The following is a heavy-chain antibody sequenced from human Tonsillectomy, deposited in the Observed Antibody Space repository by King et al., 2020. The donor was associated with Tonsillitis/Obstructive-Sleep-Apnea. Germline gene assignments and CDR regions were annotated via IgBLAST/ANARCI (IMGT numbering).Heavy chain of an antibody. V-gene: IGHV3-21*01. Sequence: VQLVESGGGLVKPGGSLRLSCAASGFTFSSYSMNWVRQAPGKGLEWVSSISSSSTYIYYADSVKGRFTISRVNAKNSLYLQINSLRAEDTAVYYCARSPLYDTRAYYYYYYMDVWGKGTTVTVSS. CDR2: ISSSSTYI. J-gene: IGHJ6*03. CDR3: ARSPLYDTRAYYYYYYMDV. CDR1: GFTFSSYS. D-gene: IGHD5/OR15-5a*01.